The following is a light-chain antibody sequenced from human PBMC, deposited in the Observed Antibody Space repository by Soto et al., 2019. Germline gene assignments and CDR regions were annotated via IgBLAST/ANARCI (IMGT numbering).Light chain of an antibody. Sequence: EIVLTQSPGTLSLSPGQRATLSCRASRSVSSSSLAWYQQRPGQAPRLLLYGTSNRATGISDRFSGSGSGTDFPLTIARLEPEDFAVYYCQQYGGSPPGTLXPRTKADIK. CDR1: RSVSSSS. J-gene: IGKJ1*01. V-gene: IGKV3-20*01. CDR2: GTS. CDR3: QQYGGSPPGT.